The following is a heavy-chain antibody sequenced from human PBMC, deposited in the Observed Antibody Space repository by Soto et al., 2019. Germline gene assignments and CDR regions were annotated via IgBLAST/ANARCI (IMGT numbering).Heavy chain of an antibody. CDR3: ARGRGYSSGHPADV. D-gene: IGHD6-19*01. Sequence: EVQLVESGGGLVQPGGSLRLSCAASGFTFSTYAMHWVRQAPGKGLEYVSAISSNGGSTYYGNSVKGRFTISRDNSKNPLYLQMGSLRDDDMAVYYCARGRGYSSGHPADVWGQGTTVTVSS. CDR1: GFTFSTYA. V-gene: IGHV3-64*01. J-gene: IGHJ6*02. CDR2: ISSNGGST.